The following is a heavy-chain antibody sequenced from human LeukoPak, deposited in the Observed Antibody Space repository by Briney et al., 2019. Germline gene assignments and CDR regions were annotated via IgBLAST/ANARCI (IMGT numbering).Heavy chain of an antibody. CDR1: GGSISSGDYH. Sequence: SETLSLTCTVSGGSISSGDYHWSWIRQPPGKGLEWIGYIYYSGSTYYNPSLKSRVTISVDTSKNQFSLKLSSVTAADTAVYYCARVSYCSSTSCPNSEGNWFDPWGQGTLVTVSS. CDR3: ARVSYCSSTSCPNSEGNWFDP. J-gene: IGHJ5*02. CDR2: IYYSGST. V-gene: IGHV4-30-4*01. D-gene: IGHD2-2*01.